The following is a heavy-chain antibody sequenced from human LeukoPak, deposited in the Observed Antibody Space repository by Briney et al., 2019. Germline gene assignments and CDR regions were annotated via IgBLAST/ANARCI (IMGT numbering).Heavy chain of an antibody. D-gene: IGHD5-18*01. J-gene: IGHJ3*02. CDR1: GGSFSGYY. V-gene: IGHV4-34*01. Sequence: SETLSLTCAVYGGSFSGYYWSWIRQPPGKGLEWIGEINHSGSTNYNPSLKSRVTISVDTSKNQFSLKLSSVTAADTAVYFRARSGYSYGADSLDIWGQGTMVTVSS. CDR3: ARSGYSYGADSLDI. CDR2: INHSGST.